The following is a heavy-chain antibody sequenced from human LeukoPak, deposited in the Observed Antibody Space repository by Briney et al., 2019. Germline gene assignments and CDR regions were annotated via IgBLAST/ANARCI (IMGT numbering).Heavy chain of an antibody. CDR1: GGSISCYY. CDR3: ARDRTAQYGGSYIFDY. CDR2: IYYSGST. V-gene: IGHV4-59*01. J-gene: IGHJ4*02. D-gene: IGHD1-26*01. Sequence: SETLSLTCTVSGGSISCYYWSWIRQPPGKGLEWIGYIYYSGSTNYNPSLKSRVTISVDTSKNQFSLKLSSVTAADTAVYYCARDRTAQYGGSYIFDYWGQGTLVTVSS.